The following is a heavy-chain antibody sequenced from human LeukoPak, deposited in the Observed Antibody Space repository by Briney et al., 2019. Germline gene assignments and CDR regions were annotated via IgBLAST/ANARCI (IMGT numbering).Heavy chain of an antibody. CDR1: GFTFSSYG. CDR3: ARDKNYYGSGSPSLDAFDI. J-gene: IGHJ3*02. CDR2: IWYDGSNK. Sequence: GGSLRLSCAAPGFTFSSYGMHWVRQAPGKGLEWVAVIWYDGSNKYYADSVKGRFTISRDNSKNTLYLQMNSLRAEDTAVYYCARDKNYYGSGSPSLDAFDIWGQGTMVTVSS. V-gene: IGHV3-33*01. D-gene: IGHD3-10*01.